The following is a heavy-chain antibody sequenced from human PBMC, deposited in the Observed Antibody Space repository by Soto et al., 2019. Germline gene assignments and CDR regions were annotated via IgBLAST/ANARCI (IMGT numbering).Heavy chain of an antibody. CDR1: GFTFNNYG. CDR2: ISDSGDTT. D-gene: IGHD2-15*01. Sequence: EVQLLDSGGGLVQPGGSLRLSCVASGFTFNNYGVSWVRQAPGKGLEWVSSISDSGDTTYYADSEKGRFTISRDNSKNTMYLQMNSLRVEDTALYYCASKGAGYCSGGSCYYMGVWGKGTTVAVSS. J-gene: IGHJ6*03. CDR3: ASKGAGYCSGGSCYYMGV. V-gene: IGHV3-23*01.